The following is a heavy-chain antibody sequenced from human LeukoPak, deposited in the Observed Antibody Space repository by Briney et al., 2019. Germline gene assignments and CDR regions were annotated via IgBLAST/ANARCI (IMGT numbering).Heavy chain of an antibody. D-gene: IGHD3-3*01. CDR2: ISDSGGST. CDR1: GFTFSSYA. J-gene: IGHJ3*02. CDR3: AKSYDFWRGAFDI. Sequence: GGSLRLSCAASGFTFSSYAVSWVRQAPGKGLAWVSAISDSGGSTQYADSVKGRFTISRDNSKNTLYLQMNSLRAEDTAVYYCAKSYDFWRGAFDIWGQGTMVTVSS. V-gene: IGHV3-23*01.